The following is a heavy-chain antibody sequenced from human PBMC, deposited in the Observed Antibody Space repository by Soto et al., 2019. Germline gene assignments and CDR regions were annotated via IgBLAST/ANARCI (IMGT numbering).Heavy chain of an antibody. Sequence: ASVKVSCKASGYTFTGYYMHWVRQAPGQGLEWMGWINPNSGGTNYAQKFQGWVTMTRDTSISTAYMELSRLRSDDTAVYYCARGTPPGSLPTGGPLDAFDIWGQGTMVTVSS. V-gene: IGHV1-2*04. CDR3: ARGTPPGSLPTGGPLDAFDI. CDR1: GYTFTGYY. J-gene: IGHJ3*02. D-gene: IGHD3-10*01. CDR2: INPNSGGT.